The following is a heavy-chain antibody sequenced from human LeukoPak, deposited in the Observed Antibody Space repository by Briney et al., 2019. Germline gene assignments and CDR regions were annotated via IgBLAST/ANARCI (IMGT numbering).Heavy chain of an antibody. CDR3: AKGSITVFGVVSY. J-gene: IGHJ4*02. Sequence: PGGSLRLSCAASGFTFSSYGMHWVRQAPGKGLEWVAFIRYDGSNKYYADSVKGRFTISRDNSKNTLYLQMNSLRAENTAVYYCAKGSITVFGVVSYWGQGTLVTVSS. V-gene: IGHV3-30*02. CDR1: GFTFSSYG. CDR2: IRYDGSNK. D-gene: IGHD3-3*01.